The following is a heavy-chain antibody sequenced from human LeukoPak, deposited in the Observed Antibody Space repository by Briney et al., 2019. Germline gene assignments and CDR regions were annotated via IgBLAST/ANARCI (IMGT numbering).Heavy chain of an antibody. CDR3: ARAAYCGGDCYYYFYY. D-gene: IGHD2-21*02. Sequence: PSETLSLTCTVSDGTISSYYWSWIRQPPGKGLEWIGYIYDSGSTNYNSSLKSRVTISVDTSKNQFSLKLSSVTAADTAVYYCARAAYCGGDCYYYFYYWGQGILVTVSS. J-gene: IGHJ4*02. CDR1: DGTISSYY. V-gene: IGHV4-59*01. CDR2: IYDSGST.